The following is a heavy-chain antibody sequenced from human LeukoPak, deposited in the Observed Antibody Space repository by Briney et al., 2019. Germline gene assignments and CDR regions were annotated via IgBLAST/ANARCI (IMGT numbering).Heavy chain of an antibody. CDR1: GFSFSSYG. Sequence: GGSLRLSCAASGFSFSSYGMHWVRQAPGKGLEWVAVIWYDGSNKYSADSVKGRFTISRDNAKNSLYLQMNSLRAEDTAVYYCARDPAKFWSGHDYWGQGTLVTVSS. CDR2: IWYDGSNK. D-gene: IGHD3-3*01. CDR3: ARDPAKFWSGHDY. V-gene: IGHV3-33*01. J-gene: IGHJ4*02.